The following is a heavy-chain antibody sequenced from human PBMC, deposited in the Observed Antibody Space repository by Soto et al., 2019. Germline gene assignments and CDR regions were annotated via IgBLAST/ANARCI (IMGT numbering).Heavy chain of an antibody. V-gene: IGHV1-8*01. CDR2: MNPNSGNT. CDR3: ASDLPSTSMHV. CDR1: GDRFASYD. Sequence: GASVEVCWEECGDRFASYDMRWVRQDTGKKLEWMGCMNPNSGNTGYAQKFQGRVTMTRNTSISTAYMELSSLRSVFTAVYYSASDLPSTSMHVCGKGTPVTVS. J-gene: IGHJ6*03. D-gene: IGHD1-1*01.